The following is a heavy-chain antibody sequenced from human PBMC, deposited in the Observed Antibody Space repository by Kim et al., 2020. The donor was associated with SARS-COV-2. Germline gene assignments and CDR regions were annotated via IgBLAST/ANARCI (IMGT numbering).Heavy chain of an antibody. V-gene: IGHV3-11*01. CDR3: ARERGYSYGYLGHYLDY. Sequence: SVQSRITIPRDNAKNSLFLQMNSLRAENTAVYYCARERGYSYGYLGHYLDYWGQGTRVTVSS. J-gene: IGHJ4*02. D-gene: IGHD5-18*01.